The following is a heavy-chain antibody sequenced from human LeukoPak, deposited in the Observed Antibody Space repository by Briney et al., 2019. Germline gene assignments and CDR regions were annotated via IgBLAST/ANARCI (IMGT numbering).Heavy chain of an antibody. CDR1: GYTFSGYY. Sequence: ASVKVSCKASGYTFSGYYMHWVRQAPGKGLEWMGLMSPKNGHTVYAQKFQGRVTMTRDTSISTAYLELSSLRSEDTAVYYCARVSWAGYYYDSSGYYRHLDYWGQGTLVTVSS. J-gene: IGHJ4*02. D-gene: IGHD3-22*01. CDR3: ARVSWAGYYYDSSGYYRHLDY. CDR2: MSPKNGHT. V-gene: IGHV1-8*02.